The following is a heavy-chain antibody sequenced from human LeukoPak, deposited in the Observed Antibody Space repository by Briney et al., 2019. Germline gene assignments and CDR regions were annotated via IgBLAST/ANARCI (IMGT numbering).Heavy chain of an antibody. CDR3: AKFSVGDSFDY. D-gene: IGHD3-10*01. CDR1: GFTFSSYG. V-gene: IGHV3-30*18. J-gene: IGHJ4*02. Sequence: PGRSLRLSCAASGFTFSSYGMHWVRQAPGKGLEWVAVISYDGSNKYYADSVKGRFTISRDNSKNTLYLQMNSLRAEDTAVYYCAKFSVGDSFDYWGQGTLVIVSS. CDR2: ISYDGSNK.